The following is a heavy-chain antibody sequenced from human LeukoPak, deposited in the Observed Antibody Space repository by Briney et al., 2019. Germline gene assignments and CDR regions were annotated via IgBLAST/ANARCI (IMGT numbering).Heavy chain of an antibody. D-gene: IGHD5-12*01. V-gene: IGHV3-48*03. CDR2: ISSGSGSTI. Sequence: PGGSLRLSCAASGFTFSSYEMNWVRQAPGKGLEWVSYISSGSGSTIYYADSLKGRFTISRDNAKNSLYLQMNSLRAEDTAVYYCARGYSGYFYYWGQGTLVTVSS. CDR3: ARGYSGYFYY. CDR1: GFTFSSYE. J-gene: IGHJ4*02.